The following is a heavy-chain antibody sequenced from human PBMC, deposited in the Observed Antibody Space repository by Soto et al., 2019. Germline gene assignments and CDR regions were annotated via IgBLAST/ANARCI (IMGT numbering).Heavy chain of an antibody. V-gene: IGHV1-69*02. Sequence: QVQLVQSGAEVKKPGSSVKVSCKASGGTFSSYTISWVRQAPGQGLEWMGRIIPILGIANYAQKFQGRVTITAEKSTSTAYMELSSLRSEDTAVYYCATQGLGYCSGGSCYARRAHHYYYMDVWGKGTTVTVSS. D-gene: IGHD2-15*01. J-gene: IGHJ6*03. CDR3: ATQGLGYCSGGSCYARRAHHYYYMDV. CDR2: IIPILGIA. CDR1: GGTFSSYT.